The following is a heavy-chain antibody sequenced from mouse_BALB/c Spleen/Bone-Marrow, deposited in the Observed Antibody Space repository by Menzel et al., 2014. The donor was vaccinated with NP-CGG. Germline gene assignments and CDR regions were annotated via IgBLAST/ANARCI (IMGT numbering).Heavy chain of an antibody. J-gene: IGHJ4*01. CDR3: ARWDYYAMDY. D-gene: IGHD4-1*01. CDR2: INPTNGNT. V-gene: IGHV14-1*02. Sequence: EVQLQQSGAELVRPGASVKMSCKASGYNFNDYSMHWVKQRPEQGLEWIGKINPTNGNTNYDQKFKGKATLTADKSSNTAYLQLSSLTSEDSAVYYCARWDYYAMDYWGQGTSVTVSS. CDR1: GYNFNDYS.